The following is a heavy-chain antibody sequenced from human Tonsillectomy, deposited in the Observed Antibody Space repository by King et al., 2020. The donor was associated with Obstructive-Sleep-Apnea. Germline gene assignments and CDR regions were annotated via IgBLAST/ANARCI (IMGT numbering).Heavy chain of an antibody. CDR1: GFTFSSYS. V-gene: IGHV3-48*04. CDR2: ISLSSSTI. CDR3: ARGGGRRYFDY. Sequence: VQLVESGGDLVQPGGSLRLSCATSGFTFSSYSMNWVRQAPGKGPEWVSYISLSSSTIYYTDSLKGRFTISRDNAKNSLHLQINSPGVEDTAVYFCARGGGRRYFDYWGQGILVTVSS. J-gene: IGHJ4*02. D-gene: IGHD3-10*01.